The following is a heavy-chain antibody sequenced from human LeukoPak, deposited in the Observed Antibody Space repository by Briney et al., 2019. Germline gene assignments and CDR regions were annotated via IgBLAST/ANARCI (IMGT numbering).Heavy chain of an antibody. J-gene: IGHJ2*01. Sequence: SETLSLTCTVSGGSISSSSYYWGWIRQPPGKGLEWIGSIYYSGSTYYNPSLKSRVTISVDTSKNQFSLKLSSVTAADTAVYYCARDCITMVRGAKKGYFDLWGRGTLVTVSS. D-gene: IGHD3-10*01. CDR3: ARDCITMVRGAKKGYFDL. V-gene: IGHV4-39*07. CDR1: GGSISSSSYY. CDR2: IYYSGST.